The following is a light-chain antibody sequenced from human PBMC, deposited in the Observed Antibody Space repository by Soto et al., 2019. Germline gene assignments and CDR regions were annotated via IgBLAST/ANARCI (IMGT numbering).Light chain of an antibody. J-gene: IGKJ1*01. CDR3: QQYNNWQ. Sequence: EIVMTQSPATLSVSPGERATLSCRASQSVSSNLAWYQQKPGQAPRLLIYGASTRATGIPARFNGSGSGTEFTLTISSLQSEDFAVYYCQQYNNWQFGQGTKVAIK. CDR1: QSVSSN. CDR2: GAS. V-gene: IGKV3-15*01.